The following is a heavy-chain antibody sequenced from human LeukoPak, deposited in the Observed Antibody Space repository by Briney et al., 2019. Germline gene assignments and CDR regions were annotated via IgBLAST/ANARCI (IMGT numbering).Heavy chain of an antibody. CDR3: ARGYGDYANYFDC. Sequence: PGGSLRLSCAASGFTFSSYAMHWVRQAPGKGLEWVAVISYDGSNKYYADSVKGRFTISRDNSKNTLYLQMNSQRAEDTAVYYCARGYGDYANYFDCWGQGTLVTVSS. V-gene: IGHV3-30*04. CDR2: ISYDGSNK. J-gene: IGHJ4*02. D-gene: IGHD4-17*01. CDR1: GFTFSSYA.